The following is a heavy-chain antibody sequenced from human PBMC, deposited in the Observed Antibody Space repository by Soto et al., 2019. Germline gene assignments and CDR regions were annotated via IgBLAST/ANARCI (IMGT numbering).Heavy chain of an antibody. J-gene: IGHJ6*02. V-gene: IGHV4-59*01. CDR1: GGSISSYY. CDR3: ARGRSGYDYSYYYGMDV. D-gene: IGHD5-12*01. Sequence: SETLSLTCTVSGGSISSYYWSWIRQPPGKGLEWIGYIYYSGSTNYNPPLKSRVTISVDTSKNQFSLKLSSVTAADTAVYYCARGRSGYDYSYYYGMDVWGQGTTVTVS. CDR2: IYYSGST.